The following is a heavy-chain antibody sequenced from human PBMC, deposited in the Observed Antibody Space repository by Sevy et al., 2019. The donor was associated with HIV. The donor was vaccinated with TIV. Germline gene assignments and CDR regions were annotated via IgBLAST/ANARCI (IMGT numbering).Heavy chain of an antibody. J-gene: IGHJ6*02. CDR3: ARHGAVQLAFGMDV. V-gene: IGHV4-61*03. Sequence: SETLSLTRTVSGGSVSSGRYYWSWIRQPPGKGLEWIGYFYDSGRTKYNPSLKSRVTIAVDMSKNLFSLKLTSVTAADTAVYYCARHGAVQLAFGMDVWGQGTRVTVSS. CDR2: FYDSGRT. D-gene: IGHD1-1*01. CDR1: GGSVSSGRYY.